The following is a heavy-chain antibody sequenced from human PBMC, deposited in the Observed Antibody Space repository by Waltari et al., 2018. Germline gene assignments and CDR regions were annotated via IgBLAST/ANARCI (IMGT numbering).Heavy chain of an antibody. CDR2: IIPIFGTA. J-gene: IGHJ6*02. D-gene: IGHD6-13*01. CDR1: GGTFRSYA. Sequence: QGQLVQSGAAVKKPGSSVKVYCKASGGTFRSYASSGVRQAAGRGLGGRGGIIPIFGTANYAHKFQGRVTITADESTSTAYMELSSLRSEDTAVYYCARATERAAAGTGYYYYYYGMDVWGQGTTVTVSS. V-gene: IGHV1-69*13. CDR3: ARATERAAAGTGYYYYYYGMDV.